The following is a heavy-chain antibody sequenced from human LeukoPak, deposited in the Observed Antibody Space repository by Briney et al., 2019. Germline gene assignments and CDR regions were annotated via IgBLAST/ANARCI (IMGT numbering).Heavy chain of an antibody. D-gene: IGHD6-19*01. CDR3: ARDIAVAGTVWFDP. J-gene: IGHJ5*02. V-gene: IGHV1-69*13. CDR2: IIPIFGAA. Sequence: SVKVSCKASGGTFSSYAISWVRQAPGQGLEWMGGIIPIFGAANYAQKFQGRVTITADESTSTAYMELSSPRSEDTAVYYCARDIAVAGTVWFDPWGQGTLVTVSS. CDR1: GGTFSSYA.